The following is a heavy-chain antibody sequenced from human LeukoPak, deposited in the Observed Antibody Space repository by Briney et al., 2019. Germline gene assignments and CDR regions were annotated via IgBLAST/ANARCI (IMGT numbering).Heavy chain of an antibody. CDR2: ISGSGGST. Sequence: GGSLRLSCAASGFTFSSYAMSWVRQAPGKGLEWVSAISGSGGSTYYADSVKGRFTISRDNSKNTLYLQMNSLRAEDTAVYYCVSWDDRGIAVAGPSFPYYYYYGMDVWGQGTTVTVSS. V-gene: IGHV3-23*01. CDR3: VSWDDRGIAVAGPSFPYYYYYGMDV. D-gene: IGHD6-19*01. J-gene: IGHJ6*02. CDR1: GFTFSSYA.